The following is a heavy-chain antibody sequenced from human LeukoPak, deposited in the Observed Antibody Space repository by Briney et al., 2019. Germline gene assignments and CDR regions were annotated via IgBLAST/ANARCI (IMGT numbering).Heavy chain of an antibody. Sequence: GGSLRLSCAASGLTFSGSWMTWVRQPPGKGLEWVGNILPEGSYKHYVDSVKGRFTISRDNAENSLYLQMNSLRAEDTAVYYCARLLRPDYDFWSGYYDSLDYWGQGTLVTVSS. J-gene: IGHJ4*02. CDR2: ILPEGSYK. V-gene: IGHV3-7*01. CDR3: ARLLRPDYDFWSGYYDSLDY. D-gene: IGHD3-3*01. CDR1: GLTFSGSW.